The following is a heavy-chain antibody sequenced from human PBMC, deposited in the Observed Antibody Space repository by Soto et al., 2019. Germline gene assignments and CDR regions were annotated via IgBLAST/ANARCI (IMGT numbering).Heavy chain of an antibody. D-gene: IGHD3-16*02. CDR1: GFSLSTSGVG. CDR2: IYWDDDK. J-gene: IGHJ3*02. CDR3: AHSNPDDYIWGSYRADAFDI. Sequence: QITLKESGPTLVKPTQTLTLTCTFSGFSLSTSGVGVGWIRQPPGKALEWLALIYWDDDKRYSPSLKSRLTITKDTSKTQVVLTMTNMDPVDTATYYCAHSNPDDYIWGSYRADAFDIWGQGTMVTVSS. V-gene: IGHV2-5*02.